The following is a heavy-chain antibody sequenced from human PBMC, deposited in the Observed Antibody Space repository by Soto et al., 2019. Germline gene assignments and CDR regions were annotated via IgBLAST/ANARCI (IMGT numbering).Heavy chain of an antibody. V-gene: IGHV1-69*02. CDR3: AGGYGSGSFFDY. CDR1: GGTFSSYT. D-gene: IGHD3-10*01. J-gene: IGHJ4*02. Sequence: QVQLVQSGAEVKKPGSSVKVSCKASGGTFSSYTISWVRQAPGQGLEWMGRIIPIVGIANYAQKFQGRVTITADKSTSTAYMELSSLRSEDTAVYYCAGGYGSGSFFDYWGQGTLVTVSS. CDR2: IIPIVGIA.